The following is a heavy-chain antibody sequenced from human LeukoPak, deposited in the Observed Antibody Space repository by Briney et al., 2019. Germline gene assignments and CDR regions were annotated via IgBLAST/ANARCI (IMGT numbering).Heavy chain of an antibody. CDR3: SSSGGFYYYYGMDV. J-gene: IGHJ6*02. Sequence: SETLSLTCAVSGGSISSGGYSWSWIRQPPGKGLEWIGYIYHSGSTYYNPSLKSRVTISVDRSKNQFSLKLSSVTAADTAVYYCSSSGGFYYYYGMDVWGQGTTVTVSS. V-gene: IGHV4-30-2*01. CDR1: GGSISSGGYS. CDR2: IYHSGST. D-gene: IGHD6-25*01.